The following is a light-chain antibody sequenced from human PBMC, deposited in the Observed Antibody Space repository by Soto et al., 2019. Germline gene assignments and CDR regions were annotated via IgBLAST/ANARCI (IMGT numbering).Light chain of an antibody. Sequence: EIVLTQSPGTLSLSPGERATLYCRDSQSVGSNYLAWYQQKPGQAPRVLIYGASSRATGIPDRFSGSGSGADFTLTISRMEPEDFAVYYCQQYTTSPFTFGPGTKVDIK. CDR2: GAS. CDR3: QQYTTSPFT. J-gene: IGKJ3*01. V-gene: IGKV3-20*01. CDR1: QSVGSNY.